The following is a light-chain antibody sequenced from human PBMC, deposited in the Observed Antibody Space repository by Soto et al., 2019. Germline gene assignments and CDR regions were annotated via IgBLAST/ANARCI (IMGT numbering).Light chain of an antibody. V-gene: IGKV3-15*01. J-gene: IGKJ1*01. CDR1: QSISRN. CDR3: YLYYKWPWT. Sequence: EIVMTQSPAILSVSPGDRANLSCRASQSISRNLGWYQQRPGKPHRLLIYGESTRATGVPARFSGSGSGTDFTLTISGLESEDFAVYYCYLYYKWPWTFGPGSKVEIK. CDR2: GES.